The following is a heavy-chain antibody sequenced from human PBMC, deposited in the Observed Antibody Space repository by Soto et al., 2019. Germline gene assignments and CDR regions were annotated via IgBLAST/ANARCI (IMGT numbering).Heavy chain of an antibody. CDR1: GFTFSSYS. D-gene: IGHD3-10*01. CDR3: ARGPALWFGELFLGMDV. CDR2: ISSSSSTI. Sequence: GGSLRLSCAASGFTFSSYSMNWVRQAPGKGLEWVSCISSSSSTIYYADSVKGRFTISRDNAKNSLYLQMNSLRDEDTAVYYCARGPALWFGELFLGMDVWGQGTTVTVSS. J-gene: IGHJ6*02. V-gene: IGHV3-48*02.